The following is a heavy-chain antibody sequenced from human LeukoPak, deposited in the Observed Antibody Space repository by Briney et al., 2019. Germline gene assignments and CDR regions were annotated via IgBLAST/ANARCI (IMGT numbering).Heavy chain of an antibody. CDR2: INPNSGGT. CDR3: ARGGKWLAHYYYYGMDV. CDR1: GYTFTGYY. V-gene: IGHV1-2*02. Sequence: ASVKVSCKASGYTFTGYYLHWVRQAPGQGLEWMGWINPNSGGTNYAQKFQGRVTMTRGTSISTAYMELSSLRSDDTAVYYCARGGKWLAHYYYYGMDVWGQGTTVTVSS. J-gene: IGHJ6*02. D-gene: IGHD6-19*01.